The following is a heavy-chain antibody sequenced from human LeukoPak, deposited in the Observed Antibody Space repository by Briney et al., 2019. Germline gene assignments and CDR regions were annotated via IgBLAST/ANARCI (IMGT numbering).Heavy chain of an antibody. CDR2: ISSSGSTI. CDR1: GFTFSSYE. V-gene: IGHV3-48*03. Sequence: PGGSVRLSCAASGFTFSSYEMNWVRQAPGKGLEWVSYISSSGSTIYYADSVRGRFTISRDNAKNSLYMQMNSLRAEDTAVYYCARGPVSTGHLFDHWGLGTLVTVSP. D-gene: IGHD1-1*01. J-gene: IGHJ4*02. CDR3: ARGPVSTGHLFDH.